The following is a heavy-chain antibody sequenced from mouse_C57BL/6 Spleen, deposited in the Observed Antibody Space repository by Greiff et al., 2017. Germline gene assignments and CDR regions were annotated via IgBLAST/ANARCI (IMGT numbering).Heavy chain of an antibody. CDR3: ARRGGLRLGYAMDD. D-gene: IGHD2-4*01. Sequence: QVHVKQSGAELVKPGASVKMSCKASGYTFTTYPIEWMKQNHGKSLEWIGNFHPYNDDTKYNEKFKGKATLTVEKSSSTAYLELSRLTSDDSAVYYCARRGGLRLGYAMDDWGQGTSVTVSS. V-gene: IGHV1-47*01. CDR1: GYTFTTYP. J-gene: IGHJ4*01. CDR2: FHPYNDDT.